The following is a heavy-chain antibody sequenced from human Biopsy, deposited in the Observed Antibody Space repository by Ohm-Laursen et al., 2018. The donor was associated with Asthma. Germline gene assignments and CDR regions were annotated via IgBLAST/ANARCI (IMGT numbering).Heavy chain of an antibody. D-gene: IGHD1-1*01. V-gene: IGHV4-39*01. CDR3: ARHWLGTGWHDTYSWFDP. J-gene: IGHJ5*01. CDR1: GASSITTTNY. CDR2: IYYSGTT. Sequence: SETLSLTCTVSGASSITTTNYWAWIRQPPGERLEWVGSIYYSGTTIYNWSLKSRLSLSVDTSRNQFSLRLRSVTAADTAVYYCARHWLGTGWHDTYSWFDPWGRGTQVIVSS.